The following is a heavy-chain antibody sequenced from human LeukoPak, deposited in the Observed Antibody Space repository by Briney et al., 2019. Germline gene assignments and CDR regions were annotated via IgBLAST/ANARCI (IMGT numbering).Heavy chain of an antibody. CDR2: FYYGGST. V-gene: IGHV4-39*07. CDR3: ARVDTPSTAAFYDAFDI. Sequence: PSETLPLTCTVSGDSIDINNYYWGWIRQPPGKELEWIASFYYGGSTYYNPSLQSRVTISLDTSKNHFSLRLSSVTAADTAVYYCARVDTPSTAAFYDAFDIWGHGTMVTVSS. CDR1: GDSIDINNYY. J-gene: IGHJ3*02. D-gene: IGHD6-6*01.